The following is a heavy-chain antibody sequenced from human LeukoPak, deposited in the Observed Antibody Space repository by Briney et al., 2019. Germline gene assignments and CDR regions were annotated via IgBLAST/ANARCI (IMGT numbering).Heavy chain of an antibody. J-gene: IGHJ6*02. D-gene: IGHD3-16*01. CDR2: TSSDGGNK. CDR1: GFTFSSYG. CDR3: AKELRPHYYYGMDV. Sequence: PGGSLRLSCAAPGFTFSSYGMHWVRQAPGKGLEWVAVTSSDGGNKYYADSVKGRFTISRDNSKNTLYLQMNSLRAEDTAVFYCAKELRPHYYYGMDVWGQGTTVTVSS. V-gene: IGHV3-30*18.